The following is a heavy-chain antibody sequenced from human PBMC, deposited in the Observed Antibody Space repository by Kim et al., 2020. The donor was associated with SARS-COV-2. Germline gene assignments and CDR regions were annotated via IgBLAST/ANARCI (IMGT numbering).Heavy chain of an antibody. CDR2: IYHSGGT. Sequence: SETLSLTCAVSGGSISSSNWWWWVRQPPGKELEWIREIYHSGGTTYNPSLKSRVTISVDKSKNQFSLKLRSVTAADAAVYYCARDDCSGGSCHSYDYWGRGTLVSVSS. J-gene: IGHJ4*02. CDR1: GGSISSSNW. CDR3: ARDDCSGGSCHSYDY. V-gene: IGHV4-4*02. D-gene: IGHD2-15*01.